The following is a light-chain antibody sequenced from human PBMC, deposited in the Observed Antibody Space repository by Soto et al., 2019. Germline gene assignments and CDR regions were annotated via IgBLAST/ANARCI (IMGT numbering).Light chain of an antibody. Sequence: DIVLTQSPDSLPVSLGERATINCKSSQSLLYKSNNKNSLAWYQQKPGQPPQLLIYWTSTRESGVPDRFTGSGSGTDFTLTINSLQAEDVAVYYCQQYYDIPYTFGQGTKLEIK. CDR2: WTS. J-gene: IGKJ2*01. V-gene: IGKV4-1*01. CDR1: QSLLYKSNNKNS. CDR3: QQYYDIPYT.